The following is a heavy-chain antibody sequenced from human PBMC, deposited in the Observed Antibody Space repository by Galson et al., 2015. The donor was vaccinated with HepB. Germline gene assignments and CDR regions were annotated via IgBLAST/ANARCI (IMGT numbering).Heavy chain of an antibody. CDR2: IIPIFGTA. V-gene: IGHV1-69*13. CDR1: GGTFSSYA. J-gene: IGHJ4*02. CDR3: AIAVAGTWHFDY. Sequence: SVKVSCKASGGTFSSYAISWVRQAPGQGLEWMGGIIPIFGTANCAQKFQGRVTITADESTSTAYMELSSLRSEDTAVYYCAIAVAGTWHFDYWGQGTLVTVSS. D-gene: IGHD6-19*01.